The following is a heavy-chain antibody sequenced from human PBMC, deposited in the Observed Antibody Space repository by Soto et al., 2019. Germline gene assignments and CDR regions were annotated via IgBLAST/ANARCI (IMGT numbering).Heavy chain of an antibody. CDR3: AINDYSNYPSLFGY. Sequence: SETLSLTCTVFGGSISSYYWSWIRQPPGKGLEWIGYIYCSGSTNYNPSLKSRVTISVDTSKNQFSLKLSSVTAADTAVYYCAINDYSNYPSLFGYWGQGTLVTVSS. CDR2: IYCSGST. CDR1: GGSISSYY. D-gene: IGHD4-4*01. V-gene: IGHV4-59*12. J-gene: IGHJ4*02.